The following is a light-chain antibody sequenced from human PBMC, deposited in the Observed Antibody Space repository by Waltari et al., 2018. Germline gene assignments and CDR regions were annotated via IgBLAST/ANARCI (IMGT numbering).Light chain of an antibody. CDR3: SSYAGSNNLV. V-gene: IGLV2-8*01. CDR1: SRDVGGAHY. J-gene: IGLJ3*02. Sequence: QSALTQPPSASASPGQSVTISCPGTSRDVGGAHYVPWSQQHPGKAPKLMIYEVSKRPSGVPDRFSGSKSGNTASLTVSGLQAEDEADYYCSSYAGSNNLVFGGGTKLTVL. CDR2: EVS.